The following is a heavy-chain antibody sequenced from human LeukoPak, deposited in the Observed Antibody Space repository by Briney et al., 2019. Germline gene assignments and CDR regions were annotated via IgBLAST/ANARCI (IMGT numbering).Heavy chain of an antibody. D-gene: IGHD6-13*01. V-gene: IGHV4-31*03. J-gene: IGHJ4*02. CDR3: ASSYSNSWYDY. CDR2: IFDNGNI. CDR1: FASISSGGYY. Sequence: SQTLSLTCTVSFASISSGGYYWTWIRQHPEKGLEWIGYIFDNGNIYYNPSLKSRLTISVDTSENQFSLKLTSVTAADTAIYYCASSYSNSWYDYWGQGILVTVSS.